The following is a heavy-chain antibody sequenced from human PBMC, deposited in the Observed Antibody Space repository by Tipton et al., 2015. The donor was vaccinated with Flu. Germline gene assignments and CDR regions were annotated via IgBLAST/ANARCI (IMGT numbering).Heavy chain of an antibody. V-gene: IGHV3-23*01. CDR2: VSATGGSP. CDR1: GFTFDNYA. Sequence: SLRLSCEASGFTFDNYAISWVRQAPGKGLEWVAGVSATGGSPYYAASVKGRFAISRDNSKNVVSLEMSNLRAEDTAVYYCARPLKDFYYYFYSMDVWGQGTAVTVSS. D-gene: IGHD3/OR15-3a*01. CDR3: ARPLKDFYYYFYSMDV. J-gene: IGHJ6*02.